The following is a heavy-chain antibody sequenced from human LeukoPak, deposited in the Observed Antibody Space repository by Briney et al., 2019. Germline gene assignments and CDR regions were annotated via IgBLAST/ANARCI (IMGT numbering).Heavy chain of an antibody. Sequence: PGGSLSLSFVRCAYNFSDYYKSWIRQARGRGLERVSYISNDSVDKYYVDSVRGRFTISRDNAKKSMYLQMSGLRVEDTAVYYCARRYWVSGAVRAFDIWGQGTMVTVSS. CDR2: ISNDSVDK. V-gene: IGHV3-11*04. CDR1: AYNFSDYY. CDR3: ARRYWVSGAVRAFDI. J-gene: IGHJ3*02. D-gene: IGHD2-15*01.